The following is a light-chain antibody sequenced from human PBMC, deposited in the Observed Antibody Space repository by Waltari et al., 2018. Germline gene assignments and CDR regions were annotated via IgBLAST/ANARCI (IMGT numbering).Light chain of an antibody. CDR1: DFNIGTSS. CDR2: RNY. Sequence: QSVLTQPPSASATPGQRVTISCSGSDFNIGTSSVNWYQQVPGSAPKLVIFRNYPRPSGIPDRFSGFKSGTSASVVISGVQSEDAATYHCATWDDSLNGVVFGGGTTLTVL. V-gene: IGLV1-44*01. J-gene: IGLJ3*02. CDR3: ATWDDSLNGVV.